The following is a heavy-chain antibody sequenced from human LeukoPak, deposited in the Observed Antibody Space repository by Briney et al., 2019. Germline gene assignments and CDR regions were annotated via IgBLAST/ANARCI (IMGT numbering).Heavy chain of an antibody. Sequence: SETLSLTCTVSGGSISSYYWSWIRQPPGKGLQWIGSIYYSGTTNYNASLKSRLTISVDTSKNQFSLKLSSVTAADTAVYYCARGRNIVVVPAAPKRYFDYWGQGTLVTVSS. CDR2: IYYSGTT. D-gene: IGHD2-2*01. CDR1: GGSISSYY. CDR3: ARGRNIVVVPAAPKRYFDY. J-gene: IGHJ4*02. V-gene: IGHV4-59*12.